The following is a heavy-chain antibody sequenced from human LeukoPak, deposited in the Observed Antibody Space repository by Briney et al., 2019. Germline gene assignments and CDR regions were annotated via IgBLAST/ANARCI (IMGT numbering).Heavy chain of an antibody. CDR1: GDTLSELT. CDR2: FDPGAGEI. V-gene: IGHV1-24*01. Sequence: VASVKVSCKVSGDTLSELTMHWVRQAPGKGLEWMGGFDPGAGEILYAQQFQGRVTMTEDTSTGTAYMELTSLRSEDSGVYFCAAGGIYSLLDYWGQGTLVTVSS. CDR3: AAGGIYSLLDY. D-gene: IGHD3-10*01. J-gene: IGHJ4*02.